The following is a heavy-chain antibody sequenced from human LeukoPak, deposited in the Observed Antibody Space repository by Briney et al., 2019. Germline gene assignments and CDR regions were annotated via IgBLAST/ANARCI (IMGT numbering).Heavy chain of an antibody. J-gene: IGHJ6*02. CDR2: ISSSSSYI. D-gene: IGHD2-21*02. Sequence: GGSLRLSRAASGFTFSSYSMNWVRQAPGKGLEWVSSISSSSSYIYYADSVKGRFTISRDNAKNSLYLQMNSLRAEDTAVYYCARVWVTRTAYYGMDVWGQGTTVTVSS. CDR1: GFTFSSYS. V-gene: IGHV3-21*01. CDR3: ARVWVTRTAYYGMDV.